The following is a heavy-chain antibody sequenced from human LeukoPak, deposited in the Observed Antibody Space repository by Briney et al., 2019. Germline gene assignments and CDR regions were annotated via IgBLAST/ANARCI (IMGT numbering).Heavy chain of an antibody. J-gene: IGHJ5*02. CDR2: IYYSGST. Sequence: NPSETLSLTCTVSGDSISSYYWSWIRQPPGKGLEWIGYIYYSGSTNYNPSLKRRVTISVDTSKNQFSLKLSSVTAADTAVYYCARLYYDSSRYPNWFDPWGQGTLVTVSS. V-gene: IGHV4-59*08. D-gene: IGHD3-22*01. CDR3: ARLYYDSSRYPNWFDP. CDR1: GDSISSYY.